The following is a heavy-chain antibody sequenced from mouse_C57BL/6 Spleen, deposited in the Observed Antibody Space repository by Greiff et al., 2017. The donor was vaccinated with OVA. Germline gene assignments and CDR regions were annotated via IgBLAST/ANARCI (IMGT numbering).Heavy chain of an antibody. D-gene: IGHD2-3*01. CDR2: IYPGGGST. CDR3: ASHYDGYYDFDY. CDR1: GYTFTSYW. J-gene: IGHJ2*01. V-gene: IGHV1-55*01. Sequence: QVQLQQPGAELVKPGASVKMSCKASGYTFTSYWITWVKQRPGQGLEWIGDIYPGGGSTKCNEKFKSKATLTVDTSSSTAYMQLSSLTSEDSAVYYCASHYDGYYDFDYWGQGTTLTVSS.